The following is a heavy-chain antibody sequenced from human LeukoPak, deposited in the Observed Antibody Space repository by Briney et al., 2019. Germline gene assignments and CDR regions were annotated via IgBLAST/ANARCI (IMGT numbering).Heavy chain of an antibody. V-gene: IGHV3-23*01. CDR3: ASSGSDYYDSSGYSYY. CDR2: ISGSGGST. J-gene: IGHJ4*02. D-gene: IGHD3-22*01. Sequence: PGGSLRLSCAASGFTFSSYAMSWVRQAPGKGLEWVSAISGSGGSTYYADSVKGRFTISRDNSKNTLYLQMNSLRAEDTAVYYCASSGSDYYDSSGYSYYWGQGTLVPVSS. CDR1: GFTFSSYA.